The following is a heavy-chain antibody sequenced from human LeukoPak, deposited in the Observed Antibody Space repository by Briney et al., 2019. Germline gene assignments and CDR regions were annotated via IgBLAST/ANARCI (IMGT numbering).Heavy chain of an antibody. CDR2: ISGRGDST. CDR3: ARDTYYYDSSGPTVFDY. CDR1: GFTFSSYA. D-gene: IGHD3-22*01. V-gene: IGHV3-23*01. J-gene: IGHJ4*02. Sequence: GGSLRLSCAASGFTFSSYAMSWVRQAPGKGLEWVSTISGRGDSTYYADSVKGRFTISRDNAKNSLYLQMNSLRAEDTAVYYCARDTYYYDSSGPTVFDYWGQGTLVTVSS.